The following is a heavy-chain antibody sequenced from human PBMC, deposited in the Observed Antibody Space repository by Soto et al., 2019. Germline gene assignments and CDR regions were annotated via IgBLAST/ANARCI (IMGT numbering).Heavy chain of an antibody. CDR2: ISSSSSYI. J-gene: IGHJ4*02. CDR3: ARIPSPSYDSSGYLTT. V-gene: IGHV3-21*01. CDR1: GFTFSSYS. Sequence: PGGSLRLSCAASGFTFSSYSMNWVRQAPGKGLEWVSSISSSSSYIYYADSVKGRFTISRDNAKNSLYLQMNSLRAEDTAVYYCARIPSPSYDSSGYLTTRGQGTLVTVS. D-gene: IGHD3-22*01.